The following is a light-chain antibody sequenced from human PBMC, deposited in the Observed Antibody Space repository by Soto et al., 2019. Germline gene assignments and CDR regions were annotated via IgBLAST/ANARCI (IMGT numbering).Light chain of an antibody. J-gene: IGKJ1*01. Sequence: DIGMTQSPATLSVSPGERATLSCRASQSVSSNLAWYQQKPGQAPRLLIYGASTRATGIPARFSGSGSGTEFTLTISSLQSEDFAVYYCQQYDDWPSWTFGQGTKVDI. CDR2: GAS. CDR1: QSVSSN. V-gene: IGKV3-15*01. CDR3: QQYDDWPSWT.